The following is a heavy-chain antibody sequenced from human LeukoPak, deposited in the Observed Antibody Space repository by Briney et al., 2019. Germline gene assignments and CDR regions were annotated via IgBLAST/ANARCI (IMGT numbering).Heavy chain of an antibody. D-gene: IGHD6-6*01. J-gene: IGHJ4*02. CDR2: IYPAGTT. CDR1: GGSFSSYY. V-gene: IGHV4-4*07. CDR3: ARDVSSLASAEFDC. Sequence: SSETLSLTCTVSGGSFSSYYWSWIRQPAGKGLEWIGRIYPAGTTNYNPSLKSRVTMSVDTSKSQFSLRLNSVTAADTAVYYCARDVSSLASAEFDCWGQGTLVTVSS.